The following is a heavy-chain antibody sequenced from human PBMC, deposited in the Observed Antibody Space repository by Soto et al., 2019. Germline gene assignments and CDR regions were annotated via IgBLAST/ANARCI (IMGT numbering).Heavy chain of an antibody. CDR3: AREYTHYSGMDV. Sequence: GASVKVSCKASGGTFSSYTISWVRQAPGQGLEWMGRIIPILGIANYAQKFQGRVTITGDTSTSTAYMELSILTSEDTAIYYCAREYTHYSGMDVWGQGTTVTVSS. V-gene: IGHV1-69*04. J-gene: IGHJ6*02. CDR1: GGTFSSYT. CDR2: IIPILGIA. D-gene: IGHD1-1*01.